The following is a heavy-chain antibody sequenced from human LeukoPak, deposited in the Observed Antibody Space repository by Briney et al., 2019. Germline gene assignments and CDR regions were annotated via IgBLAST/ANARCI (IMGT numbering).Heavy chain of an antibody. V-gene: IGHV3-53*01. J-gene: IGHJ3*02. CDR2: IYSGGST. CDR3: ARDFVVNYGWGAFDI. Sequence: PGGSLRLSCAASGFTFSNYAMNWVRQAPGKGLEWVSVIYSGGSTYYADSVKGRFTISRDISKNTLYLQMNSLRAEDTAVYYCARDFVVNYGWGAFDIWGQGTMVTVSS. CDR1: GFTFSNYA. D-gene: IGHD3-10*01.